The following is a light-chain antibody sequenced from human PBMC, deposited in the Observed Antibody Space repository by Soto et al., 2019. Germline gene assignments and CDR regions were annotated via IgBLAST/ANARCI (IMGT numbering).Light chain of an antibody. CDR1: SSNIGAGYD. CDR2: GNI. J-gene: IGLJ3*02. Sequence: QSVLTQPPSVSGAPGQRVTISCTGSSSNIGAGYDVHWYQQLPGTAPQLLISGNINRPSGVPDRFSGSKSGILASLAITGLQAEDEADYYCQSHDSSLSAWVFGGGTKLTVL. V-gene: IGLV1-40*01. CDR3: QSHDSSLSAWV.